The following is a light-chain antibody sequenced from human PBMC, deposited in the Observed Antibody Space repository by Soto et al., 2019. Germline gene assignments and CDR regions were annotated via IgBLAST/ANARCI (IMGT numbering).Light chain of an antibody. J-gene: IGKJ4*01. CDR3: QQLNSYPLT. Sequence: IQMTQSPSSLSASVGDRVTLTCQASHDIRDHLNWYQQKPGKPPKLLIYDASNLQTGVPSRFSGSGSGTEFTLTISSLQPEDFATYYCQQLNSYPLTFGGGTKVDIK. V-gene: IGKV1-17*01. CDR2: DAS. CDR1: HDIRDH.